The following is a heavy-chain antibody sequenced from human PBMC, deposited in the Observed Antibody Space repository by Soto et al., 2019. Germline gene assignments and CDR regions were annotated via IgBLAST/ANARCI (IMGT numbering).Heavy chain of an antibody. CDR1: GFTFSNYA. V-gene: IGHV3-23*01. CDR3: AKDHKTTVTSWGYFDY. CDR2: ISGSGGST. J-gene: IGHJ4*02. Sequence: VGSLRLSCAASGFTFSNYAMSWVRRAPGKGLEWVSGISGSGGSTYYADSVKGRFTISRDNSKNTLYLQMNSLRAEDTAVYYCAKDHKTTVTSWGYFDYWGQGTLVTVSS. D-gene: IGHD4-17*01.